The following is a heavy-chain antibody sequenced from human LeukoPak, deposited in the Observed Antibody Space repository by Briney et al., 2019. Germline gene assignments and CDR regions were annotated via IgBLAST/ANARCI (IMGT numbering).Heavy chain of an antibody. D-gene: IGHD3-10*01. Sequence: SETLSLTCTVSGGSISSHYWSWIRQPPGKGLEWIGYIYYSGSTIYNPSLKRRVTMSVDTSKNQFSLKLSSVTAADTAVYYCARDVPYYYGSGTSSGLDYWGQGTLVTVSS. V-gene: IGHV4-59*11. J-gene: IGHJ4*02. CDR3: ARDVPYYYGSGTSSGLDY. CDR1: GGSISSHY. CDR2: IYYSGST.